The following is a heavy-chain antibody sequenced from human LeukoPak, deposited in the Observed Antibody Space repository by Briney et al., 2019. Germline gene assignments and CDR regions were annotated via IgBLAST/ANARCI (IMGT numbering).Heavy chain of an antibody. D-gene: IGHD1-26*01. Sequence: SSETLSLTCTVSGGSISSGSYYWSWIRQPAGKGLEWIGHIYASGGTKYNPSLESRVTISIDTSKNQFSLKLTSVTAADTAVYYCARAIEVGAMTPFDYWGQGTLVTVSS. CDR2: IYASGGT. V-gene: IGHV4-61*09. CDR1: GGSISSGSYY. J-gene: IGHJ4*02. CDR3: ARAIEVGAMTPFDY.